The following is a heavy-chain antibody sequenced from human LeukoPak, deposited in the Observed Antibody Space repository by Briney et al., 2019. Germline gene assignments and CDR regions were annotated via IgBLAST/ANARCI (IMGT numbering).Heavy chain of an antibody. CDR1: GFTVSSNY. Sequence: GGSLRLSCAASGFTVSSNYMSWVRQAPGKGLEWVSGISGTTSGTYYADSVKGRFTISRDNSKNTLFLQVNSLRAEDTAVYYCAKVRTYFYHGLDVWGQGTTVTVSS. D-gene: IGHD1-14*01. CDR2: ISGTTSGT. V-gene: IGHV3-23*01. CDR3: AKVRTYFYHGLDV. J-gene: IGHJ6*02.